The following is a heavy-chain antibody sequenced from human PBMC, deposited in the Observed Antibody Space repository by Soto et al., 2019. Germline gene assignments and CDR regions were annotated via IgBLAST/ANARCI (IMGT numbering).Heavy chain of an antibody. V-gene: IGHV4-59*01. D-gene: IGHD2-15*01. J-gene: IGHJ6*02. Sequence: SETLSLTCTVSGGSISSYYWSWIRQPPGKGLEWIGYIYYSGSTNYNPSLKSRVTISVDTSKNQFSLELSSVTAADTAVYYCARDKASGGYYYGMDVWGQGTTVTVSS. CDR1: GGSISSYY. CDR3: ARDKASGGYYYGMDV. CDR2: IYYSGST.